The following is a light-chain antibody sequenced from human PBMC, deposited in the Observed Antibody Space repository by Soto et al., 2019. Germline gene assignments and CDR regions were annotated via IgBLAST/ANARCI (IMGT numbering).Light chain of an antibody. CDR2: GVS. V-gene: IGKV3-15*01. Sequence: EVVMTQSPATLSVSPGERATLSCRASQSVGSNLAWYQHKPGQAPRLLIYGVSTRATGIPARFSGSGSGTEFTLTISSLQSEDFAVYYCQQFKNWPQTFGQGTKVDIK. CDR1: QSVGSN. CDR3: QQFKNWPQT. J-gene: IGKJ1*01.